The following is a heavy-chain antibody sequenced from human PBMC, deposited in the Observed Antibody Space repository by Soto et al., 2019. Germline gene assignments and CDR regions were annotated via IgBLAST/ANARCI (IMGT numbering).Heavy chain of an antibody. V-gene: IGHV4-31*03. J-gene: IGHJ4*02. CDR1: GGSISSGGYY. CDR3: ARVLPGSGWCFDY. CDR2: IYYSGST. D-gene: IGHD6-19*01. Sequence: SETLSLTCTVSGGSISSGGYYWSWIRQHPGKGLEWIGYIYYSGSTYYNPSLKSRVTISVDTSKNQFSLKLSSVTAADTAVYYCARVLPGSGWCFDYWGQGTLVTVSS.